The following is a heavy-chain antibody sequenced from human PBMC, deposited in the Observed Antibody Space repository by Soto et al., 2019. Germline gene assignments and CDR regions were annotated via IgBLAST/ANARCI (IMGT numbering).Heavy chain of an antibody. D-gene: IGHD1-26*01. CDR3: AKDVVVGATTGLGDYYYYYGMDV. V-gene: IGHV3-30*18. Sequence: PDPGKGLELVAVISYDGSNKYYADSVKGRFTISRDNSKNTLYLQMNSLRAEDTAVYYCAKDVVVGATTGLGDYYYYYGMDVWGQGTTVTVSS. CDR2: ISYDGSNK. J-gene: IGHJ6*02.